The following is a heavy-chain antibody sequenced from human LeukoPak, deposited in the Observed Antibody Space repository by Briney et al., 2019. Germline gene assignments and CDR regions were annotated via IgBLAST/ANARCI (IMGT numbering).Heavy chain of an antibody. CDR2: IIPILGIA. CDR3: ARSSPGRPWYSSSWWFDY. J-gene: IGHJ4*02. V-gene: IGHV1-69*02. Sequence: SVKVSCKASGYTFTSYYMHWVRQAPGQGLEWMGRIIPILGIANYAQKFQARVTITADKSTSTAYMELSSLRSEDTAVYYCARSSPGRPWYSSSWWFDYWGQGTLVTVSS. D-gene: IGHD6-13*01. CDR1: GYTFTSYY.